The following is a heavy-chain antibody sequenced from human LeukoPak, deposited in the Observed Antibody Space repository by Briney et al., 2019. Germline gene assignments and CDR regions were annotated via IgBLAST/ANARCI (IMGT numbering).Heavy chain of an antibody. CDR3: ASGRDGYIDIFDY. D-gene: IGHD5-24*01. Sequence: GASVKVSCKASGGTFSSYAISWVRQAPGQGLEWMGGIIPIFGTANYAQKFQGRVTITADKSTSTAYMELSSLRSEDTAVYYCASGRDGYIDIFDYWGQGTLVTVSS. CDR1: GGTFSSYA. J-gene: IGHJ4*02. CDR2: IIPIFGTA. V-gene: IGHV1-69*06.